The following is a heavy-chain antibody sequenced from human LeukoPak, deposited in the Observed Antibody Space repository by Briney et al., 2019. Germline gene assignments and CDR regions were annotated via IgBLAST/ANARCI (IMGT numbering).Heavy chain of an antibody. CDR2: ISGSGGST. CDR3: AKAGTYYYDSSGYYG. V-gene: IGHV3-23*01. Sequence: PGGSLRLSCAASGFTFSSYAMSWVRQAPGKGLEWVSAISGSGGSTYYADSVKGRFTISRDNSKNTLYLQMNSLRAEDTAVYYCAKAGTYYYDSSGYYGWGQGTLATVSS. CDR1: GFTFSSYA. D-gene: IGHD3-22*01. J-gene: IGHJ4*02.